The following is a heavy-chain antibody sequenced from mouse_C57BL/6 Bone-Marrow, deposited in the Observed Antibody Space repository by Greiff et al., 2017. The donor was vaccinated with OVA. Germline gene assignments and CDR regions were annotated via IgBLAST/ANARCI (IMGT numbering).Heavy chain of an antibody. V-gene: IGHV1-15*01. Sequence: QVQLQQSGAELVRPGASVTLSCKASGYTFTDYEMHWVKQTPVQGLEWIGDIDTETGGTAYNQKFKGKAILTADKSSSTAYMELRSLTSAYAAFYFCTRGYSNYYAVDYWGQGTSVTVSS. CDR3: TRGYSNYYAVDY. CDR1: GYTFTDYE. CDR2: IDTETGGT. J-gene: IGHJ4*01. D-gene: IGHD2-5*01.